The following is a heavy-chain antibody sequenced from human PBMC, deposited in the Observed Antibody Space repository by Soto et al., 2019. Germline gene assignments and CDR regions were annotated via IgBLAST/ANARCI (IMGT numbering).Heavy chain of an antibody. D-gene: IGHD1-26*01. V-gene: IGHV4-39*01. J-gene: IGHJ5*02. Sequence: PSATLSLTCTVSGCSISSSNYYWGWIRQPPGKGLEWIGSIYYSGSTYYNPSLKSRVTISVDTSKNQFSLKLSSVTAADTAVYYCATQEVGGSYVYTCEPWGQGTLVTVS. CDR2: IYYSGST. CDR1: GCSISSSNYY. CDR3: ATQEVGGSYVYTCEP.